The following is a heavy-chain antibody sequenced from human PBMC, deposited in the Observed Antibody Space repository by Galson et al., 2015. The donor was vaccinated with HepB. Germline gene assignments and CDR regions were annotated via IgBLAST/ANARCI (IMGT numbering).Heavy chain of an antibody. Sequence: SLRLSCAASGLTLSSYTMSWVRQSPGKGLEWVSVIYGGGSTYYADSVKGRFSISRDNSKNTLSLQMSSPRAEDTAVYYCARGTPYNFDTSGYFPLYYLDYWGQGTLVTVSS. CDR2: IYGGGST. J-gene: IGHJ4*02. D-gene: IGHD3-22*01. V-gene: IGHV3-66*02. CDR1: GLTLSSYT. CDR3: ARGTPYNFDTSGYFPLYYLDY.